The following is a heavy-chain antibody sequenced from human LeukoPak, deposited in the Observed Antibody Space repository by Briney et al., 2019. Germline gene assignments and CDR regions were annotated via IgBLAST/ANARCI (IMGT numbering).Heavy chain of an antibody. D-gene: IGHD4-17*01. V-gene: IGHV4-31*03. CDR2: IYYSGST. CDR1: GGSISSGGYY. CDR3: ARATVPNGETFDI. Sequence: SETLSLTCTVSGGSISSGGYYWSWIRQHPGKGLEWIGYIYYSGSTYYNPSLKSRVTISVVTSKNQFSLKLSSVTAADTAVYYCARATVPNGETFDIWGQGTMVTVSS. J-gene: IGHJ3*02.